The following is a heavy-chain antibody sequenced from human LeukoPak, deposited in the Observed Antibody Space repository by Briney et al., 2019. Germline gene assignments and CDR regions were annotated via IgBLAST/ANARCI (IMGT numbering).Heavy chain of an antibody. Sequence: PSETLSLTCTASGGSISSYYWSWIRQPAGKGLEWIGRIYTSGSTNYNPSLKSRVTMSVDTSKNQFSLKLSSVTAADTAVYSCAGFTFFRGVITFDYWGQGTLVTVSS. CDR3: AGFTFFRGVITFDY. D-gene: IGHD3-10*01. J-gene: IGHJ4*02. CDR2: IYTSGST. CDR1: GGSISSYY. V-gene: IGHV4-4*07.